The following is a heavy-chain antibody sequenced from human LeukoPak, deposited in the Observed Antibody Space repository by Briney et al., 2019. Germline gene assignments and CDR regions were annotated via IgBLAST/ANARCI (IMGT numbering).Heavy chain of an antibody. J-gene: IGHJ5*02. CDR1: GFTFSSYA. CDR3: AREICRYCSSTSTS. CDR2: INHSGST. Sequence: GSLRLSCAASGFTFSSYAMSWIRQPPGEGLEWIGEINHSGSTNYNPSLKSRVTISVDTSKNQFSLKLSSVTAADTAVYYCAREICRYCSSTSTSWGQGTLVTVSS. V-gene: IGHV4-34*01. D-gene: IGHD2-2*01.